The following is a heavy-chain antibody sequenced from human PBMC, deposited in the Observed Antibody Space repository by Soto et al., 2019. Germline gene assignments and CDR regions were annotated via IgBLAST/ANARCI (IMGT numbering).Heavy chain of an antibody. V-gene: IGHV4-30-4*01. D-gene: IGHD2-21*01. Sequence: QVQLHELGAGQVKPSQTLSLTCTVSGGSISDGAYYWSWIRLPPGKGLEWIGHIYNSGNTYNNPSLKSRLTISVDTSKNQFSLNLNSVTAADTAVYYCASGLSGDKVDQWGQGTLVTVSS. J-gene: IGHJ4*02. CDR2: IYNSGNT. CDR3: ASGLSGDKVDQ. CDR1: GGSISDGAYY.